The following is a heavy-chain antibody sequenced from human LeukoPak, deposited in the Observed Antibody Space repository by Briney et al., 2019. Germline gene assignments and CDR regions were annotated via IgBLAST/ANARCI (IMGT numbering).Heavy chain of an antibody. D-gene: IGHD2-21*01. V-gene: IGHV4-61*01. CDR3: ARVIDGNAFDI. Sequence: PSGTLSLTCTVSGGSISSSSYYWSWIRQPPGKGLEWIGYIYYSGSTNYNPSLKSRVTISVDTSKNQFSLKLSSVTAADTAVYYCARVIDGNAFDIWGQGTMVTVSS. CDR2: IYYSGST. CDR1: GGSISSSSYY. J-gene: IGHJ3*02.